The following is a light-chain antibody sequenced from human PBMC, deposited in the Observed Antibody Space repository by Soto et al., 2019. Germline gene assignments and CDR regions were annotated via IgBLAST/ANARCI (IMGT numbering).Light chain of an antibody. V-gene: IGKV3-15*01. J-gene: IGKJ1*01. CDR3: QQYNNWPKM. CDR2: GAS. CDR1: QGVSSN. Sequence: EIVMTQSRAALSVSPGERATLSCRASQGVSSNLAWYQQKPGQSPRLLIYGASTRATGIPARFSGSGSGTEFTLTISSLQSEDFAVYYCQQYNNWPKMFGQGTKVDIK.